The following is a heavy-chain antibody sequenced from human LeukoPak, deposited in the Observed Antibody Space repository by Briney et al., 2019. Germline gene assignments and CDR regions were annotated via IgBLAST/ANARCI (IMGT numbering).Heavy chain of an antibody. V-gene: IGHV3-7*01. J-gene: IGHJ3*02. CDR2: IKQDGSEK. CDR3: ARANPRYFDAFDT. CDR1: GFTFSSYW. Sequence: GGSLRLSCAASGFTFSSYWMSWVRQAPGKGLEWVANIKQDGSEKYYVDSVKGRFTISRDNAKNSLYLQMNSLRAEDTAVYYCARANPRYFDAFDTWGQGTMVTVSS. D-gene: IGHD3-9*01.